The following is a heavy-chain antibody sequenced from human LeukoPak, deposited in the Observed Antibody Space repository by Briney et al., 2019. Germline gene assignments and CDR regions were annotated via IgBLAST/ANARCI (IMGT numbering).Heavy chain of an antibody. CDR1: GFTFSSYW. D-gene: IGHD2-2*01. CDR3: ARDPIIIVPAALDY. CDR2: INSDGTT. Sequence: SGGSLRLSCAASGFTFSSYWMHWVRQAPGEGLVWVSRINSDGTTSYADSVKGRFTISRDNVKNTLYLQMNSLRAEDTAVYYCARDPIIIVPAALDYWGQGTLVTVSS. V-gene: IGHV3-74*01. J-gene: IGHJ4*02.